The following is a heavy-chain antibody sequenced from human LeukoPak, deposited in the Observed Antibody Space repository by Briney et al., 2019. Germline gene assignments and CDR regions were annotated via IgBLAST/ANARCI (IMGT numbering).Heavy chain of an antibody. CDR2: IYSSGST. V-gene: IGHV4-4*07. J-gene: IGHJ4*02. CDR3: ARGGISTSLDY. Sequence: SETLSLTCAVSGYSISSGYYWSWIRQPAGKGLEWIGRIYSSGSTNYNPSLKSRVTMSGDTSKNQISLKLSSVTAADTAVYYCARGGISTSLDYWGQGTLVTVSS. D-gene: IGHD2-2*01. CDR1: GYSISSGYY.